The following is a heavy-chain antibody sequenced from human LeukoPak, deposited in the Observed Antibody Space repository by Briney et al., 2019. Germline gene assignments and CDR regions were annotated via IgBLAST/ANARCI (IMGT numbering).Heavy chain of an antibody. D-gene: IGHD6-13*01. CDR2: ISGGGGST. Sequence: GGSLRLSCAASGFTFSSYAMSWVRQAPGKGLEWVSGISGGGGSTYYADSVKGRFTISRDNSKNTLYLQMNSLRAEDTAVYYCAREPVIAAGLRGYFDYWGQGTLVTVSS. CDR1: GFTFSSYA. V-gene: IGHV3-23*01. CDR3: AREPVIAAGLRGYFDY. J-gene: IGHJ4*02.